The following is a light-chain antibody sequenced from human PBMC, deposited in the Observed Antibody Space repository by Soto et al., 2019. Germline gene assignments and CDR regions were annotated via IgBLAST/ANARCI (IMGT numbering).Light chain of an antibody. V-gene: IGKV3D-15*01. CDR2: DAS. Sequence: ETVMTQSPGTLSVSPGERATLSCRASQSVSSNLAWYQQKPGQAPRLLIYDASARATGIPARFSGSGSGTEVTLTISRLQSEDVAVYSCERYHEWPLTFGGGTEVEIK. J-gene: IGKJ4*01. CDR3: ERYHEWPLT. CDR1: QSVSSN.